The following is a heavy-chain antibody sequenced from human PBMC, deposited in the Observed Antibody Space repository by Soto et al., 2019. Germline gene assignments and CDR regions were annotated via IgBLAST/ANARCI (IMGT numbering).Heavy chain of an antibody. CDR3: VRDYDTNPYWYFDL. CDR2: IDRTGSIV. D-gene: IGHD5-12*01. CDR1: GFTFNTYE. J-gene: IGHJ2*01. Sequence: GGSLRLSCSASGFTFNTYEMSWVRQAPGKGLEWISYIDRTGSIVSYADSVKGRFTISRDNAKNSLDLQMNSLRAEDTAVYFCVRDYDTNPYWYFDLWGPGTLVTVSS. V-gene: IGHV3-48*03.